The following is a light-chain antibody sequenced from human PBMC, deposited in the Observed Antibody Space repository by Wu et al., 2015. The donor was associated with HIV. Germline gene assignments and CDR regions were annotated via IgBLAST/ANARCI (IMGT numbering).Light chain of an antibody. CDR3: QQYDNWPPQYS. CDR1: HTINRNH. V-gene: IGKV3-20*01. J-gene: IGKJ2*03. CDR2: GAS. Sequence: EIVVTQSPGTLSLSPGERAALSCRASHTINRNHLAWYQHKPGLPPRLLIYGASYRATGIPGRFSGSGSGTDFTLTISRLEPEDFAVYFCQQYDNWPPQYSFGQGTKLEIK.